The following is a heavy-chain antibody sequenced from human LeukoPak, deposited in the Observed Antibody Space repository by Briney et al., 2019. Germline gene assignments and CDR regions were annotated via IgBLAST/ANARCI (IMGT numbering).Heavy chain of an antibody. CDR2: ISGGGGIT. D-gene: IGHD4-17*01. Sequence: TGGSLRLSCAASAFTFSRSAMSWVRQAPGKGLEWVSVISGGGGITNYADSVKGRFTISRDNSNNTLSLQMNSLRVEDTAVYYCAKGGSTMTTEDVVDYWGQGTLVTVSS. CDR1: AFTFSRSA. J-gene: IGHJ4*02. CDR3: AKGGSTMTTEDVVDY. V-gene: IGHV3-23*01.